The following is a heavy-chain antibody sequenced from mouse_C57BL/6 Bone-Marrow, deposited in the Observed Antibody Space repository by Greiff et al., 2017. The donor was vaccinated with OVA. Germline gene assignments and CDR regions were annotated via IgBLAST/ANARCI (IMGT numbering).Heavy chain of an antibody. CDR2: IYPGDGDT. CDR3: ARWDYYGSSYGFAY. J-gene: IGHJ3*01. V-gene: IGHV1-80*01. D-gene: IGHD1-1*01. Sequence: QVQLQQSGAELVKPGASVKISCKASGYAFSSYWMNWVKQRPGKGLEWIGQIYPGDGDTNYNGKFKGKATLTADKSSSTAYMQLSSLTSEDSAVYFCARWDYYGSSYGFAYWGQGTLVTVAA. CDR1: GYAFSSYW.